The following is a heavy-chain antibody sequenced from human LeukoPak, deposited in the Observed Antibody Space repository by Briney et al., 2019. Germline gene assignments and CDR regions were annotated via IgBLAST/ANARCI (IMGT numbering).Heavy chain of an antibody. V-gene: IGHV4-4*07. Sequence: PSETLSLTCTVSGGSISSYYWSWIRQPPGKGLEWIGRIYTSGSTNYNPSLKSRVTMSVDTSKNQFSLKLSSVTAADTAVYYRASTFSLTWGWFDPWGQGTLVTVSS. CDR2: IYTSGST. J-gene: IGHJ5*02. D-gene: IGHD3-16*01. CDR3: ASTFSLTWGWFDP. CDR1: GGSISSYY.